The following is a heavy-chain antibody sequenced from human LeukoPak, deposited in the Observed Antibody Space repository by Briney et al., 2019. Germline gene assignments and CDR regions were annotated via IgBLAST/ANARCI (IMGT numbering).Heavy chain of an antibody. V-gene: IGHV1-2*02. CDR1: GYTFTGYY. CDR3: ARDTRRMVRGVIHYYYYYGMDV. J-gene: IGHJ6*02. CDR2: INPNSGGT. D-gene: IGHD3-10*01. Sequence: ASVKVSCKASGYTFTGYYMHWVRQAPGQGLEWMGWINPNSGGTNYAQKFQGRVTMTRDTSISTAYMELSRLRSDDTAAYYCARDTRRMVRGVIHYYYYYGMDVWGQGTTVTVSS.